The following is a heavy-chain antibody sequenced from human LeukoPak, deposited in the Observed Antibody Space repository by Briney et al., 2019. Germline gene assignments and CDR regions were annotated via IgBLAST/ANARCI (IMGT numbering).Heavy chain of an antibody. D-gene: IGHD6-13*01. V-gene: IGHV1-24*01. CDR3: AAHSKEQQLAPNFDY. J-gene: IGHJ4*02. Sequence: GASVKVSCKVSGYTLTELSMHWVRQAPGKGLEWMGGFDPEDAETIYAQKFQGRLTMTEDTSTDTAYMELSSLTSEDTAVYYCAAHSKEQQLAPNFDYWGQGTLVTVSS. CDR1: GYTLTELS. CDR2: FDPEDAET.